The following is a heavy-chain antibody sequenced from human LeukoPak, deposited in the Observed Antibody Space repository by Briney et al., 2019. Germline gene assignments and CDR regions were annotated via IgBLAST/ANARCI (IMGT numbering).Heavy chain of an antibody. D-gene: IGHD6-13*01. J-gene: IGHJ4*02. CDR2: IGSSDSTT. Sequence: GGSLRLSCVASGFTFSSYEMNWVRQAPGKGLEWLSYIGSSDSTTHYADSVKGRFTISRDNAKNSLYLQMNSLRVEDTAVYYCAGPGIAAAGVSWGQGTLVTVSS. CDR1: GFTFSSYE. CDR3: AGPGIAAAGVS. V-gene: IGHV3-48*03.